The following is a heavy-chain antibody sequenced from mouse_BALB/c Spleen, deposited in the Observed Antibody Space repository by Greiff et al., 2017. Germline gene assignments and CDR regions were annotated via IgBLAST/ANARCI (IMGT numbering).Heavy chain of an antibody. CDR1: GDSITSGY. D-gene: IGHD2-3*01. J-gene: IGHJ4*01. V-gene: IGHV3-8*02. CDR2: ISYSGST. CDR3: ARERGDDGYAMDY. Sequence: EVKLMESGPSLVKPSQTLSLTCSVTGDSITSGYWNWIRKFPGNKLEYMGYISYSGSTYYNPSLKSRISITRDTSKNQYYLQLNSVTTEDTATYYCARERGDDGYAMDYWGQGTSVTVSS.